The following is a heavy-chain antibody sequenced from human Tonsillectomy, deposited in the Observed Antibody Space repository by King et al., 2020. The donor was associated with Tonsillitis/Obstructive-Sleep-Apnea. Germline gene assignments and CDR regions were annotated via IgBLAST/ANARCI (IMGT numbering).Heavy chain of an antibody. CDR1: GYTFTKYY. J-gene: IGHJ6*03. V-gene: IGHV1-46*01. CDR3: ARAGSRSSSDYYYYMDV. CDR2: INPRVGYT. Sequence: QLVQSGAEVKKPGASVKVSCKASGYTFTKYYMHWVRQAPGQGPEWRGIINPRVGYTSYAQRFQGRVTMTRDRSTSTVYMELSSLRSEDTAVYHCARAGSRSSSDYYYYMDVWGKGTTVTVSS. D-gene: IGHD6-6*01.